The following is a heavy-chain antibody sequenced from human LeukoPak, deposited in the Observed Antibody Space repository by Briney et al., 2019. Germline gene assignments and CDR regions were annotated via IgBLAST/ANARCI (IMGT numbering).Heavy chain of an antibody. J-gene: IGHJ4*02. CDR1: GYTFTGYY. D-gene: IGHD3-22*01. CDR3: ASGYDSSGYYLHY. V-gene: IGHV1-2*02. CDR2: INPNSGGT. Sequence: GASVTVSCKASGYTFTGYYMHWVRQAPGQGLEWMGWINPNSGGTNYAQEFQGRVTMTRDTSISTAYMELSRLRSDDTAVYYCASGYDSSGYYLHYWGQGTLVTVSS.